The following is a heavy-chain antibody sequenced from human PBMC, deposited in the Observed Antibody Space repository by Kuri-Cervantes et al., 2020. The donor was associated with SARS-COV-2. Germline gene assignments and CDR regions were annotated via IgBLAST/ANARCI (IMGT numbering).Heavy chain of an antibody. D-gene: IGHD6-6*01. CDR2: IYYSGST. J-gene: IGHJ4*02. CDR3: ARRRIAARYFDY. CDR1: GFTFSNAW. V-gene: IGHV4-59*08. Sequence: GSLRLSCAASGFTFSNAWMSWIRQPPGKGLEWIGYIYYSGSTNYNPSLKSRVTISVDTSKNQFPLKLSSVTAADTAVYYCARRRIAARYFDYWGQGTLVTVSS.